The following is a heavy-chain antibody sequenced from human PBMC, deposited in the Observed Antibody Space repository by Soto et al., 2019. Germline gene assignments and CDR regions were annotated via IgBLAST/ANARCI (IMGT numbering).Heavy chain of an antibody. CDR2: IYWDDDK. J-gene: IGHJ4*02. CDR3: AHDSSGPFGY. V-gene: IGHV2-5*02. Sequence: VXXIRQPPGKALEWLALIYWDDDKRYSPSLKSRLTITKDTSKNQVVLTMTNMDPVDTATYYCAHDSSGPFGYWGQGTLVTAPQ. D-gene: IGHD3-22*01.